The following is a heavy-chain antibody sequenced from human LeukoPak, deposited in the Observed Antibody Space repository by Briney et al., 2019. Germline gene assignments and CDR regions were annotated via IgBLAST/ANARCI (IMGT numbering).Heavy chain of an antibody. CDR1: GGSISGSSYF. CDR3: AKTGPLTGDAFDT. CDR2: IYYTGST. D-gene: IGHD3-10*01. Sequence: SETLSLTCTVSGGSISGSSYFWGWIRRPPGSGLEWIGNIYYTGSTYHNPSLRSRVSISVDSSKNQFSLKLTSVTAADTAVYYCAKTGPLTGDAFDTWGQGTWVSVSS. V-gene: IGHV4-39*01. J-gene: IGHJ3*02.